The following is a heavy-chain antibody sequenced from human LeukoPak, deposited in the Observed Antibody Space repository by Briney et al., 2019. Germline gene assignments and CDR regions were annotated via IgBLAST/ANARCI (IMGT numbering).Heavy chain of an antibody. D-gene: IGHD3-10*01. CDR1: GFTFSSYS. Sequence: GGSLRLSCAASGFTFSSYSMNWVRQAPGEGLDWVGRIASKTDGGATDYAAPVKGRFTISRDDSKNTLNLQMNSLKTEDTAVYYCTTGIRGDWGQGTLVTVSS. CDR2: IASKTDGGAT. CDR3: TTGIRGD. J-gene: IGHJ4*02. V-gene: IGHV3-15*04.